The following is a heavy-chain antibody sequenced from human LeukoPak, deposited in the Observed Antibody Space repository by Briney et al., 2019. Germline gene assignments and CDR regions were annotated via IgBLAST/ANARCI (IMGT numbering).Heavy chain of an antibody. V-gene: IGHV3-30-3*01. J-gene: IGHJ4*02. D-gene: IGHD2-15*01. CDR2: ISYDGSNK. CDR1: GFTFSNYA. CDR3: ARDLLWGLPVFDY. Sequence: PGRSLRLSCAASGFTFSNYALLWVRQAPGKGLEWVAVISYDGSNKCYADSVKGRFTISRDNAKNSLYLQMNSLRAEDTAVYYCARDLLWGLPVFDYWGQGTLVTVSS.